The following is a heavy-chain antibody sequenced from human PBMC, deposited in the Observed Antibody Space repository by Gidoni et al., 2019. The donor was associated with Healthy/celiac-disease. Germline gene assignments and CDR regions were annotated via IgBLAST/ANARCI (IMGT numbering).Heavy chain of an antibody. Sequence: EVQLVESGGGLVKPGGSLRLSCAASGFTFSSYSMNWVRQAPGKGLEWVSSISSSSSYIYYADSVKGRFTISRDNAKNSLYLQMNSLRAEDTAVYYCARDWSMIPEGGDAFDIWGQGTMVTVSS. V-gene: IGHV3-21*01. D-gene: IGHD3-22*01. J-gene: IGHJ3*02. CDR2: ISSSSSYI. CDR3: ARDWSMIPEGGDAFDI. CDR1: GFTFSSYS.